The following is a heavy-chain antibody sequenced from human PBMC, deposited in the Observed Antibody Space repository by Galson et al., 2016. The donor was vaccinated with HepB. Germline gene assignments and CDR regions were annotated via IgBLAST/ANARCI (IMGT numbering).Heavy chain of an antibody. CDR3: AKTGRGSYSGSGSYYNVHYYGMDV. CDR2: IYGGGIT. Sequence: SLRLSCAASGFIVNNNYMSWVRQAPGKGLEWVSVIYGGGITYYADSVKGRFTIPRGNSNNTLYHQMNSLRAEDTAVYYCAKTGRGSYSGSGSYYNVHYYGMDVWGQGTTVTVSS. D-gene: IGHD3-10*01. J-gene: IGHJ6*02. V-gene: IGHV3-53*01. CDR1: GFIVNNNY.